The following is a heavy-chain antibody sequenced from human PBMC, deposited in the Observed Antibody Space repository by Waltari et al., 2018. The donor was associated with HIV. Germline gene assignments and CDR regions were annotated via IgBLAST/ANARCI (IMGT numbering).Heavy chain of an antibody. D-gene: IGHD6-6*01. CDR3: ARGSSSSYWFDP. CDR1: GGSISSSSYY. Sequence: QLQLQESGPGLVKPSETLSLTCTVSGGSISSSSYYWGWIRQPPGKGLEWIGSIYYSGSTYYNPSLKSRVTISVDTSKNQFSLKLSSVTAADTAVYYCARGSSSSYWFDPWGQGTLVTVSS. CDR2: IYYSGST. V-gene: IGHV4-39*07. J-gene: IGHJ5*02.